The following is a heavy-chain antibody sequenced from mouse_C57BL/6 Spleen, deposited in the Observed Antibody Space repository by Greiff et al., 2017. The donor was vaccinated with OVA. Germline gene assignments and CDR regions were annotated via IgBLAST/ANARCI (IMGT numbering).Heavy chain of an antibody. J-gene: IGHJ4*01. V-gene: IGHV1-82*01. D-gene: IGHD3-2*02. CDR1: GYAFSSSW. Sequence: QVHVKQSGPELVKPGASVKISCKASGYAFSSSWMNWVKQRPGKGLEWIGRIYPGDGDTNYNGKFKGKATLTADKSSSTAYMQLSSLTSEDSAVYFCARSSSGRYYAMDYWGQGTSVTVSS. CDR3: ARSSSGRYYAMDY. CDR2: IYPGDGDT.